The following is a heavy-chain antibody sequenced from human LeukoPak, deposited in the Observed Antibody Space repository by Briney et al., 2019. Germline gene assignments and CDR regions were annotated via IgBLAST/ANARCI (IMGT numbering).Heavy chain of an antibody. CDR1: GYTFTGYY. V-gene: IGHV1-2*02. D-gene: IGHD4-11*01. J-gene: IGHJ4*02. CDR3: ATPKFHPTVTTGDPLDY. CDR2: INPNSGGT. Sequence: GASVKVSCKASGYTFTGYYMHWVRQAPGQGLDWMGWINPNSGGTNYAQKFRGRVTMTRDTSISTAYMELSRLRSDDTAVYYCATPKFHPTVTTGDPLDYWGQGTLVTVSS.